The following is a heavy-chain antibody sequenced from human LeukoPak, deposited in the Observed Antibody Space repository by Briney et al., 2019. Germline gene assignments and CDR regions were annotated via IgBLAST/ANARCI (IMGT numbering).Heavy chain of an antibody. D-gene: IGHD3-10*01. CDR1: GLTFSNYA. V-gene: IGHV3-23*01. CDR3: AREYGPGAFDI. J-gene: IGHJ3*02. Sequence: GGSLRLSCAASGLTFSNYAMSWVRQAPGKGLEWVSGISDSGGSTYYADSVKGRFTISRDNAKNSLYLQMNSLRAEDTAVYYCAREYGPGAFDIWGQGTMVTVSS. CDR2: ISDSGGST.